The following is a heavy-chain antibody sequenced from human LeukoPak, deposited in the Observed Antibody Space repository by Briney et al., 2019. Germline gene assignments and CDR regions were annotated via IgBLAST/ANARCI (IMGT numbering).Heavy chain of an antibody. CDR2: LYNTGSTDNT. CDR1: GDSITNYNYH. V-gene: IGHV4-39*07. Sequence: SETLSLTCSVSGDSITNYNYHWGWIRQPPGKGLEWIGRLYNTGSTDNTDSNPSLQSRVTISADTSMNQIFLRLTSVTAADTAVYYCARDFGAGSYCYGMDVWGQGTTVTVSS. CDR3: ARDFGAGSYCYGMDV. J-gene: IGHJ6*02. D-gene: IGHD3-10*01.